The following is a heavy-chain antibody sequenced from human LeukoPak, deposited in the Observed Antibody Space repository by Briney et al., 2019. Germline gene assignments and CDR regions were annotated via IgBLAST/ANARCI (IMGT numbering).Heavy chain of an antibody. V-gene: IGHV1-2*02. CDR2: INPNSGGT. D-gene: IGHD3-16*02. CDR3: ARAKDLGDLSLAPSDY. CDR1: GYTFTGYY. Sequence: ASVKVSCKASGYTFTGYYMHWVRQAPGQGLEWMGWINPNSGGTNYAQKFQGRVTMTRDTSIGTAYMELNSLRSDDTAAYFCARAKDLGDLSLAPSDYWGQGTLVTVSS. J-gene: IGHJ4*02.